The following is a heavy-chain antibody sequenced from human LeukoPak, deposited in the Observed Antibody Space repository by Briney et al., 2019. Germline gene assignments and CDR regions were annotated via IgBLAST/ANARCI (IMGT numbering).Heavy chain of an antibody. Sequence: GGSLRLSCAASGFTFSRYAMHWVRQGPGKGLEWVAYIAHHGSNTYYADSVKGRFTISRDNSKRTLYLQMNSLRGDDTAIYYCAKDGSWSCTDWGQGTLVTVSS. D-gene: IGHD2-8*02. J-gene: IGHJ4*02. CDR3: AKDGSWSCTD. CDR2: IAHHGSNT. V-gene: IGHV3-30*02. CDR1: GFTFSRYA.